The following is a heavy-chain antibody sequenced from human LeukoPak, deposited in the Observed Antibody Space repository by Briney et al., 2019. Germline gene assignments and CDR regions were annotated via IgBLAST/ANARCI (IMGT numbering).Heavy chain of an antibody. CDR3: AKDLAYCGGDCYQPDAFDI. CDR1: GYTFTGYY. J-gene: IGHJ3*02. D-gene: IGHD2-21*02. V-gene: IGHV1-2*02. CDR2: INPNSGDT. Sequence: ASVKVSCKASGYTFTGYYMHWVRQAPGQGLEWMGWINPNSGDTNYAQKFQDRVTMTRDTSISTAYMELSRLRSDDTAVYYCAKDLAYCGGDCYQPDAFDIWGQGTMVTVSS.